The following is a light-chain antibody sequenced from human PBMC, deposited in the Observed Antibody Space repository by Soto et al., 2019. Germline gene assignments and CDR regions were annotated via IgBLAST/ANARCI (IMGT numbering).Light chain of an antibody. V-gene: IGLV2-8*01. CDR2: EVS. CDR1: SSDIGAYNY. J-gene: IGLJ1*01. Sequence: QSALTQPPSASGSPGQSVTISCTGTSSDIGAYNYVSWYQQHPGKVPKLMIYEVSKRPSGVPDRFSASKSGNTASLTVSGLQAEDEADYYCSSHGGANYFYVFGTGTKLTVL. CDR3: SSHGGANYFYV.